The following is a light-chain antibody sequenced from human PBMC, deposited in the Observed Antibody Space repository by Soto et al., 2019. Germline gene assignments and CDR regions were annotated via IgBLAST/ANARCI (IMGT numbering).Light chain of an antibody. CDR1: SSDVGGYNY. V-gene: IGLV2-14*03. Sequence: QSVLTQPASVSGSPGQSITISCTGTSSDVGGYNYVSWYQHHPGKAPKLMIFDVSNRPSGVSNRFSGSKSGNTASLTISGLQPEDEADYYCSSYTTSNPRPIVIGTGNKVTVL. CDR2: DVS. J-gene: IGLJ1*01. CDR3: SSYTTSNPRPIV.